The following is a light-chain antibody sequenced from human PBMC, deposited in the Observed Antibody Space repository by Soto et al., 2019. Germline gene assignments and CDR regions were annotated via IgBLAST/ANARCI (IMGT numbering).Light chain of an antibody. J-gene: IGKJ5*01. Sequence: DIQMTQSPSSLSASVGDRVTITCRASLSISNYLNWYLQKPGKAPKLLIYAASSLQSGVPSRCSGSGSGTHFTLTISRLQPEDFATYYCQQSYSIPRITFGQGTRLEIK. CDR3: QQSYSIPRIT. V-gene: IGKV1-39*01. CDR2: AAS. CDR1: LSISNY.